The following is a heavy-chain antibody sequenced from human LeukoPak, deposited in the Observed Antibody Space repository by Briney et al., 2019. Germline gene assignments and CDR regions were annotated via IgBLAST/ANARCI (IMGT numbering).Heavy chain of an antibody. D-gene: IGHD4-23*01. CDR2: IHYSGSA. CDR3: ARDMGAPDYGSYSVDY. J-gene: IGHJ4*02. V-gene: IGHV4-61*01. Sequence: SETLSLTCTVSGGSVSSGSYYWSWIRQPPGRGLGWIGYIHYSGSAAYNPSLKSRVTISRDMSTNQFSLKMTSVTAADTAVYFCARDMGAPDYGSYSVDYWGQGTLVTVSS. CDR1: GGSVSSGSYY.